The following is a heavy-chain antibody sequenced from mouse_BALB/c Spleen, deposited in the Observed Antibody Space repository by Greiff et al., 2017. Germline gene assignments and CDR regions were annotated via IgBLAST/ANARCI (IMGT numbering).Heavy chain of an antibody. V-gene: IGHV1-87*01. Sequence: VQLQQSGAELARPGASVKLSCKASGYTFTSYWMQWVKQRPGQGLEWIGAIYPGDGDTRYTQKFKGKATLTADKSSSTAYMQLSSLASEDSAVYYCARGDYRYDGDDWGQGTTRTVSS. CDR2: IYPGDGDT. D-gene: IGHD2-14*01. J-gene: IGHJ2*01. CDR1: GYTFTSYW. CDR3: ARGDYRYDGDD.